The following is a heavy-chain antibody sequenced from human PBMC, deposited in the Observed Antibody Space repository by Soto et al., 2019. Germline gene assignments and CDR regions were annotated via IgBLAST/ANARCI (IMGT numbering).Heavy chain of an antibody. CDR3: VKSAGDQWMFDY. CDR2: LSHSATNI. V-gene: IGHV3-23*01. D-gene: IGHD5-12*01. J-gene: IGHJ4*02. CDR1: GFTFNSYA. Sequence: VHLSESGGGLVQPGGSLRLSCAASGFTFNSYAMSWVRQAPGKGLHWVSALSHSATNIFYADSVRGWFTISRDNSKNTLSLQMNSLRAEDTAIYYCVKSAGDQWMFDYWGQGSLVTVSS.